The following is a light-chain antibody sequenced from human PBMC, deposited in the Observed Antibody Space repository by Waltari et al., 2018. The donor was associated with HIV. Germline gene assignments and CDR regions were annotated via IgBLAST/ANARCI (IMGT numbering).Light chain of an antibody. CDR3: QQANSFPFS. J-gene: IGKJ3*01. V-gene: IGKV1-12*02. Sequence: DIRMTQTPSTLSAAVRDTVTITCRASQDISNWLAWYQQKPGKAPNLLIFAASSLQSGVPSRFSGSGSGTDFTLTISSLHPEDFATYYCQQANSFPFSFGPGTKVDIK. CDR2: AAS. CDR1: QDISNW.